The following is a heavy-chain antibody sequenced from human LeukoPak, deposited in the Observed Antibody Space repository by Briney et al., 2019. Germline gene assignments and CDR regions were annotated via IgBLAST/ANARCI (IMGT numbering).Heavy chain of an antibody. V-gene: IGHV1-2*02. CDR1: GYTFSGHY. J-gene: IGHJ3*02. D-gene: IGHD7-27*01. CDR3: ARELGRNAFDI. CDR2: ISPNSGDT. Sequence: ASVKVSCKASGYTFSGHYMHWVRQAPGQGLECMGYISPNSGDTSYAQKFQGRITMTGDTSISTAYMELSSLRSDDTAVYYCARELGRNAFDIWGQGTMVTVSS.